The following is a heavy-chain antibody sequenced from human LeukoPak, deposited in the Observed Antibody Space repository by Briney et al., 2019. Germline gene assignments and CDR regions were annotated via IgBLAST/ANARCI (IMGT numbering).Heavy chain of an antibody. Sequence: SETLSLTCTVSGGSISSYYWSWIRQPPGKGLEWIGYIYYSGSTNYNPSLKSRVTISVDTSKNQFSLKLSSVTAADTAVYYCARGQRLQYTNRFDPWGQGTLVTVSS. CDR2: IYYSGST. V-gene: IGHV4-59*01. CDR1: GGSISSYY. CDR3: ARGQRLQYTNRFDP. J-gene: IGHJ5*02. D-gene: IGHD4-11*01.